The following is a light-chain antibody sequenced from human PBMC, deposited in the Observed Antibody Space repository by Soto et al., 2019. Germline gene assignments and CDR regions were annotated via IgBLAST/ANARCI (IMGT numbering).Light chain of an antibody. J-gene: IGKJ1*01. CDR3: QQYGSSSWT. CDR1: QSVSNSY. V-gene: IGKV3-20*01. Sequence: EFVLTQSPGTLSLSPGERATLSCRASQSVSNSYVAWYQQKSGQAPRLLIYDTSSRVTGIPDRFSGSGSGTDFTLTISRLEPEDFAVYYCQQYGSSSWTFGQGTKVDIK. CDR2: DTS.